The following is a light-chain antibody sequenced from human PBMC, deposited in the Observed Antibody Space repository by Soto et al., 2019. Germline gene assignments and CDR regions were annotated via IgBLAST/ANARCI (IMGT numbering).Light chain of an antibody. Sequence: QSALTQPASVSGSPGQSITISCTGTRSDIGGYKYVSWYQQHPGKAPKLIIYDVSSRPSGVSDRFSGSKSGNTASLTISGLQPEDEADYSCCSYKGRSTSVFGSGTKVTVL. CDR1: RSDIGGYKY. V-gene: IGLV2-14*01. J-gene: IGLJ1*01. CDR3: CSYKGRSTSV. CDR2: DVS.